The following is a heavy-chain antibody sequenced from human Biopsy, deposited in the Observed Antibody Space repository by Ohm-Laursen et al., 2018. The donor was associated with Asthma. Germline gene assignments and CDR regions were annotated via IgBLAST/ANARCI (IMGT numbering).Heavy chain of an antibody. V-gene: IGHV1-69*01. CDR2: INSVFGTT. CDR1: GGTFNTYV. J-gene: IGHJ4*02. Sequence: SSVKVSCKSLGGTFNTYVIGWVRQAPGQGLEWMGGINSVFGTTTYPQKFQDRVTITADDSTSTVYMELSSLRSEGTAVYYCARKAGSCISRTCYSLDFWGQGTLATVSS. CDR3: ARKAGSCISRTCYSLDF. D-gene: IGHD2-2*01.